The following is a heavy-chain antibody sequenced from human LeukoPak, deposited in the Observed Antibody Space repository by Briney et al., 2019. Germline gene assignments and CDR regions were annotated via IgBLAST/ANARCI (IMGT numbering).Heavy chain of an antibody. CDR1: GYTFTGYY. Sequence: GASVKVSCKASGYTFTGYYMHWVRQAPGQGLEWMGWINPNSGGTNYAQKFQGRVTMTRDTSISTAYMELSRLRSDDTAVYYCWCEPGTRIRSIAARAGPHFDYWGQGTLVTVSS. CDR3: WCEPGTRIRSIAARAGPHFDY. J-gene: IGHJ4*02. CDR2: INPNSGGT. V-gene: IGHV1-2*02. D-gene: IGHD6-6*01.